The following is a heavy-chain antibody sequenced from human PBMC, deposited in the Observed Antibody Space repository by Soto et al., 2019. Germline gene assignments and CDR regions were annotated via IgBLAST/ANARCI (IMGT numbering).Heavy chain of an antibody. CDR3: ARVRGGDTHVFDF. CDR1: GDSITRSGFY. D-gene: IGHD3-10*01. J-gene: IGHJ4*02. V-gene: IGHV4-39*01. Sequence: QLHLHESGPGLVKPSETLSLSCSVSGDSITRSGFYWAWIRRPPGKELEWIGSMYHTGSTYYKPSLESRLTMSVDPSKSQFSLRLTSMPAADAGVYFCARVRGGDTHVFDFWGQGARVTVSS. CDR2: MYHTGST.